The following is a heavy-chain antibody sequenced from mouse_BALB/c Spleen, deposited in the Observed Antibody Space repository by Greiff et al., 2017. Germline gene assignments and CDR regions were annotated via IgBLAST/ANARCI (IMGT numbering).Heavy chain of an antibody. J-gene: IGHJ3*01. CDR2: ISYSGST. D-gene: IGHD2-3*01. Sequence: EVKLVESGPSLVKPSQTLSLTCSVTGDSITSGYWNWIRKFPGNKLEYMGYISYSGSTYYNPSLKSRISITRDTSKNQYYLQLNSVTTEDTATYYCARGWDGYTWFAYWGQGTLVTVSA. CDR3: ARGWDGYTWFAY. CDR1: GDSITSGY. V-gene: IGHV3-8*02.